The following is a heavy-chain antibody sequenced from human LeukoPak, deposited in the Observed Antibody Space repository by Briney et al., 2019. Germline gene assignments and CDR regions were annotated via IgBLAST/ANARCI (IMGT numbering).Heavy chain of an antibody. Sequence: GGSLRLSCAASGFTFSSYSMSWVRQAPGKGLEWVSYISSSSSTIYSADSVKGRFTISRDNAKNSLYLQMNSLRADDTAVYYCAREPYGGNGLDAFDIWGQGTMVTVSS. CDR3: AREPYGGNGLDAFDI. J-gene: IGHJ3*02. CDR1: GFTFSSYS. D-gene: IGHD4-23*01. CDR2: ISSSSSTI. V-gene: IGHV3-48*04.